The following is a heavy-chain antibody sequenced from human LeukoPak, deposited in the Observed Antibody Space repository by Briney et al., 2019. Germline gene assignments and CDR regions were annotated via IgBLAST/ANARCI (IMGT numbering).Heavy chain of an antibody. D-gene: IGHD4-11*01. Sequence: GGSLNLSCAASGLTFTNAWMSWVRQAPGKGLEWVGRIKSKIDGGTTDYAAPVKGRFTISRDDSKNTLYLQMNSLKTEDTAVYYCTTDHQTTVSPYYYYYYMDVWGKGTTVTVSS. V-gene: IGHV3-15*01. CDR2: IKSKIDGGTT. J-gene: IGHJ6*03. CDR3: TTDHQTTVSPYYYYYYMDV. CDR1: GLTFTNAW.